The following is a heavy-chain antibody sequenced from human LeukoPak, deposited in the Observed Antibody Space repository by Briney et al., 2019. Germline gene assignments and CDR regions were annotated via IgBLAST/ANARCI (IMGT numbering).Heavy chain of an antibody. V-gene: IGHV1-18*04. CDR1: GYTCTSYG. J-gene: IGHJ4*02. CDR3: ARVRNDYKPRDPFDY. D-gene: IGHD4-11*01. Sequence: ASVKVSCKASGYTCTSYGISWVRQAPGQGLEWLGWISAYNGNTYYAEKLQGRVTMTTDTSTSTAYMELRTLRSDDTAVYYCARVRNDYKPRDPFDYWGQGTLVTVSS. CDR2: ISAYNGNT.